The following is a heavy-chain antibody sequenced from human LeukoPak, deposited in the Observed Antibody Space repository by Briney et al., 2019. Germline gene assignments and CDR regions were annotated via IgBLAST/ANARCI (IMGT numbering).Heavy chain of an antibody. Sequence: GGSLRLSCAASGFTFSSYAMSWVRQAPGKGLEWISAISGSGGSTYYADSVKGRFTISRDNSKNTLYLQMNSLRAEDTAVYYCAKDRALLWFGELPNYFDYWGQGTLVTVSS. CDR2: ISGSGGST. CDR3: AKDRALLWFGELPNYFDY. D-gene: IGHD3-10*01. CDR1: GFTFSSYA. J-gene: IGHJ4*02. V-gene: IGHV3-23*01.